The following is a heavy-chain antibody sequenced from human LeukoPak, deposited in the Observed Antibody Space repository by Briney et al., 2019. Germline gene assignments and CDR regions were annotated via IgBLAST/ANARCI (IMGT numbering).Heavy chain of an antibody. CDR1: VYTFTGYY. Sequence: ASVKVSCKASVYTFTGYYMHWVRQAPGQGLEWMGIINPSGGSTSYAQKFQGRVTMTRDTSTSTVYMELSSLRSEDTAVYYCARDLVVVPAPHGDAFDIWGQGTMVTVSS. CDR2: INPSGGST. V-gene: IGHV1-46*01. J-gene: IGHJ3*02. CDR3: ARDLVVVPAPHGDAFDI. D-gene: IGHD2-2*01.